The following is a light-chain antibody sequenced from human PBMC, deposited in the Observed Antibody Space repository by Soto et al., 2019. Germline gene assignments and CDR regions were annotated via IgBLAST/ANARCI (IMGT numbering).Light chain of an antibody. CDR3: QQLNSSPRT. CDR2: AAS. Sequence: DIQLTQSPSFLSASVGDRVTITCRASQGISSYLAWYQQTPGKAPKLLIYAASTLQSGVPSRFSGSGSGTEFTLTISILQPEDFATYYCQQLNSSPRTFGPGTKVDIK. CDR1: QGISSY. J-gene: IGKJ3*01. V-gene: IGKV1-9*01.